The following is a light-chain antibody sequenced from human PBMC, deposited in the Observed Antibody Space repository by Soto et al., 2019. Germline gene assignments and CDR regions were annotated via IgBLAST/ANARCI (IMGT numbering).Light chain of an antibody. CDR3: QHYHTYALT. J-gene: IGKJ1*01. Sequence: DVQMTQSPSTVSASVGDRVTITCRARQSIGDSLAWYPQKPGQGTKVLIYRASRLQSGVPSKLSGSRAVTEFTLAISSSQPNDCGTYYCQHYHTYALTFGQCTKVEIK. CDR1: QSIGDS. CDR2: RAS. V-gene: IGKV1-5*03.